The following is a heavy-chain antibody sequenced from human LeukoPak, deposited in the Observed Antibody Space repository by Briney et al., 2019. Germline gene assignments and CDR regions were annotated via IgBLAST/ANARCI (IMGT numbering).Heavy chain of an antibody. D-gene: IGHD4-17*01. CDR1: GVSISSGSYY. CDR3: ASRTQLNLDVFNDYGDFTSYYYYMDV. CDR2: IYTSGST. V-gene: IGHV4-61*02. Sequence: SETLSLTCTVSGVSISSGSYYWSWIRQPAGKGLEWIGRIYTSGSTNYNPSLKSRVTISVDTSKNQFSLKLSSVTAADTAVYYCASRTQLNLDVFNDYGDFTSYYYYMDVWGKGTTLTVSS. J-gene: IGHJ6*03.